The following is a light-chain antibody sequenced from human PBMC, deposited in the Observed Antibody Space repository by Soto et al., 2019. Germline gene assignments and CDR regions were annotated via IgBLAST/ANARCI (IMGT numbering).Light chain of an antibody. J-gene: IGLJ3*02. CDR3: SSYTSSSTV. CDR1: SSEVGGYNY. V-gene: IGLV2-14*01. CDR2: EVS. Sequence: QSALTQPASVSGSPGQSITISCTGTSSEVGGYNYVSWYQQHPGKAPKHMIYEVSNRPSGVSNRFSGSKSGNTASLTISRLQAEDEADYYCSSYTSSSTVFGGETKLTVL.